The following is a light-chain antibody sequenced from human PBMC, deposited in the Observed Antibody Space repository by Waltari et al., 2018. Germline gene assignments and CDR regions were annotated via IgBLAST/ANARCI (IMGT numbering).Light chain of an antibody. CDR3: QNHERLPAT. CDR1: QSISKY. CDR2: AAS. Sequence: EVVLTQSPGTLSLSPGERAPLSCRASQSISKYLVWYQQRPGQAPRLLIYAASTRATGIPDRFSGSGFGTDFSLTISRLEPEDFAVYYCQNHERLPATFGQGTRVEIK. V-gene: IGKV3-20*01. J-gene: IGKJ1*01.